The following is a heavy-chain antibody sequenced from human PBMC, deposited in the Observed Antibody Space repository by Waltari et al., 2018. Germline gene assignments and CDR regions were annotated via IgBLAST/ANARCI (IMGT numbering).Heavy chain of an antibody. CDR1: GGTFSSYA. Sequence: QVQLVQSGAEVKKPGSSVKVSCKASGGTFSSYAISWVRQAPGQGLEWMGGIIPIFGTANYAQEFQGRVTITADESTSTAYMELSSLRSEDTAVYYCASPGGAILDIYYYYGMDVWGQGTTVTVSS. V-gene: IGHV1-69*01. CDR3: ASPGGAILDIYYYYGMDV. CDR2: IIPIFGTA. J-gene: IGHJ6*02. D-gene: IGHD3-9*01.